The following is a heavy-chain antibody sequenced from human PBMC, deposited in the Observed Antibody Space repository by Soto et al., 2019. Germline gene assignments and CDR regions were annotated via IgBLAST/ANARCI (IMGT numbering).Heavy chain of an antibody. CDR3: ARQGYSSSTACYTVDF. D-gene: IGHD2-2*02. J-gene: IGHJ4*02. CDR2: IYPGDSNT. V-gene: IGHV5-51*01. Sequence: PGESLKISCKGSGYSFTSYWIGWVRQMPGKGLEWMGIIYPGDSNTRYSPSFQGQVTISADKSISTAYLQWSSLKASDTAMYYCARQGYSSSTACYTVDFWGQGTLVTVYS. CDR1: GYSFTSYW.